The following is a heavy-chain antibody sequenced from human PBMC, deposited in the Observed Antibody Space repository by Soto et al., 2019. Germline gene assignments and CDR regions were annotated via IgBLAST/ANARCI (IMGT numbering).Heavy chain of an antibody. CDR1: GGSMRNYF. CDR3: AAGEASSRNLAPYYLDF. V-gene: IGHV4-59*01. CDR2: IHYSGATSFFP. D-gene: IGHD6-13*01. J-gene: IGHJ4*02. Sequence: SETLSLTCTVSGGSMRNYFWTWIRQPPGKGLQWIGYIHYSGATSFFPSYNPSLRGRVTISEDTSKNQFSLKLLSVTTADTAVYFCAAGEASSRNLAPYYLDFWGQGTLVTVSS.